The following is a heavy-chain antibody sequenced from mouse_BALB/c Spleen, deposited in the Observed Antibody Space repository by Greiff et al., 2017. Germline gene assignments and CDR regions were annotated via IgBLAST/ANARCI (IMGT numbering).Heavy chain of an antibody. Sequence: EVKLMESGGGLVQPGGSLKLSCAASGFTFSSYGMSWVRQTPDKRLELVATINSNGGSTYYPDSVKGRFTISRDNAKNTLYLQMSSLKSEDTAMYYCARDRGWLPHFDYWGQGTTRTVSS. J-gene: IGHJ2*01. CDR2: INSNGGST. CDR1: GFTFSSYG. V-gene: IGHV5-6-3*01. CDR3: ARDRGWLPHFDY. D-gene: IGHD2-2*01.